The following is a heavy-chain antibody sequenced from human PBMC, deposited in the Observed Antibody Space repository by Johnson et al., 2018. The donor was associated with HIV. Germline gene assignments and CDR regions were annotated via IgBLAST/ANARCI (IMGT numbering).Heavy chain of an antibody. V-gene: IGHV3-53*01. CDR2: IYSGGST. CDR1: GFTVSSYY. Sequence: SCAASGFTVSSYYMSWVRQAPGKGLEWVSVIYSGGSTYYADSVKGRFTISRDISKNTLFLQMNSLRAEDTAVYYCARPVIAADDAFDIWGQGTMVTVSS. J-gene: IGHJ3*02. D-gene: IGHD6-13*01. CDR3: ARPVIAADDAFDI.